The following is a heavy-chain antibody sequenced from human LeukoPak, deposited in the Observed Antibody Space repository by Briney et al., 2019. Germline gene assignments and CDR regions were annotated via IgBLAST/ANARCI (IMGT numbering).Heavy chain of an antibody. CDR3: ARHNYGSGSYYHYYYYGMDV. J-gene: IGHJ6*02. V-gene: IGHV4-39*01. CDR2: IYYSGST. Sequence: PSETLSLTCTVSGGSISSSSYYWGWIRQPPGKGLEWIGSIYYSGSTYYNPSLKSRVTISVDKSKNQFSLKLSSVTAADTAVYYCARHNYGSGSYYHYYYYGMDVWGQGTTVTVSS. D-gene: IGHD3-10*01. CDR1: GGSISSSSYY.